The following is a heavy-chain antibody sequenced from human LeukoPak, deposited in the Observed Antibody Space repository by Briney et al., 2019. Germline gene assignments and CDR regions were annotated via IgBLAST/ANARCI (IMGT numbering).Heavy chain of an antibody. CDR3: ARDYGSGSYYNPHYYYYYMDV. CDR1: GFGFSDSY. Sequence: GGSLRLSYVVSGFGFSDSYMTWIRQTPGKGLEWLAYISGSGSDIYYADSVKGRFTISRDNAKNSLYLQMNSLRAEDTAVYYCARDYGSGSYYNPHYYYYYMDVWGKGTTVTVSS. J-gene: IGHJ6*03. CDR2: ISGSGSDI. V-gene: IGHV3-11*04. D-gene: IGHD3-10*01.